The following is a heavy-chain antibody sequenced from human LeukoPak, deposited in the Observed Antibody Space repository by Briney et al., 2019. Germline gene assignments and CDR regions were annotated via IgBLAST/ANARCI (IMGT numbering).Heavy chain of an antibody. Sequence: SETLSLTCTVSGGSISSGSYYWSWIRQPAGKGLEWIGRIYTSGSTNYNPSLKSRVTISVDTSKNQFSLNLSSVTAADTAVYYCARVHLGGFDYWGQGSLVTVSS. CDR1: GGSISSGSYY. CDR3: ARVHLGGFDY. D-gene: IGHD3-16*01. J-gene: IGHJ4*02. V-gene: IGHV4-61*02. CDR2: IYTSGST.